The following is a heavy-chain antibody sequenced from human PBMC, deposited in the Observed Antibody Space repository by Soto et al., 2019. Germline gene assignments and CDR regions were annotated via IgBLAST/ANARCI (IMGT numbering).Heavy chain of an antibody. V-gene: IGHV1-18*04. CDR1: GYTFTNYG. J-gene: IGHJ4*02. CDR3: ARDEGSHGFDS. Sequence: QVQLVQSGAEVKKPGASVRVSCKASGYTFTNYGIRWVRQAPGQGLEWMGWVSGYNGNTNYAQKLRDRVTMTTDTSTGTAYMELRTLRSDDTAVYYCARDEGSHGFDSWGQGTLVTVSS. D-gene: IGHD6-19*01. CDR2: VSGYNGNT.